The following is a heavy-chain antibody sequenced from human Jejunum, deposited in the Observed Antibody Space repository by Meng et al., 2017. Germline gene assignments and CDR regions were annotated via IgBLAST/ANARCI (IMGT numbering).Heavy chain of an antibody. CDR2: ISNDGSNE. CDR1: GFAFSQYG. V-gene: IGHV3-30*03. D-gene: IGHD3-16*01. Sequence: QVQLVESGGGVVQPGRSLRLSCVASGFAFSQYGMHWVRQAPGKGLEWLAVISNDGSNEYYADSVQGRLTISRDNSKNTLYLEMNSLRADDTAVYYSVRGPLYHYLKRDYFYDMDVWGQGTTVTVSS. J-gene: IGHJ6*02. CDR3: VRGPLYHYLKRDYFYDMDV.